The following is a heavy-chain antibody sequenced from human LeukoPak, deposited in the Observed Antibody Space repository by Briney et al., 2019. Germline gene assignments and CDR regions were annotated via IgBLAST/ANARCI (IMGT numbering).Heavy chain of an antibody. CDR1: GFTFSSYS. CDR3: ARVGGSSSRWFDP. Sequence: PGGSLRLSCAASGFTFSSYSMTWVRQAPGKGLEWVSSISSSSTYIYYADSVRGRFTISRDNAKNSLFLQMNGLRAEDTAVYYCARVGGSSSRWFDPWGQGTLVTVSS. V-gene: IGHV3-21*01. D-gene: IGHD6-6*01. J-gene: IGHJ5*02. CDR2: ISSSSTYI.